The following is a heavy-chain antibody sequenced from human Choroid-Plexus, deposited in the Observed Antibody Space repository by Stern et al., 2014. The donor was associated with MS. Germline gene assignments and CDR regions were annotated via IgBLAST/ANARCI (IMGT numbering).Heavy chain of an antibody. V-gene: IGHV3-30*18. D-gene: IGHD2/OR15-2a*01. Sequence: DQLVESGGGVVQPGRPLRLSCVASGFTFGSCAMHWVRQAPGKGLEWVAGVSYDGSNKYYADSVKGRFTISRDNSQNTLYMQMSSLRPEDTAVYYCAKDRQYLTYFFAHWGQGSLVPVSS. J-gene: IGHJ5*02. CDR2: VSYDGSNK. CDR1: GFTFGSCA. CDR3: AKDRQYLTYFFAH.